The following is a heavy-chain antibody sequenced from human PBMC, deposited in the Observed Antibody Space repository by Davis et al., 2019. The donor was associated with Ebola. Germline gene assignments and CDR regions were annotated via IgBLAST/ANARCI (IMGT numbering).Heavy chain of an antibody. CDR2: IGVYNGKT. CDR1: GYSFTTYG. J-gene: IGHJ4*02. CDR3: ARGRYPTSSLDY. D-gene: IGHD6-6*01. V-gene: IGHV1-18*01. Sequence: ASVKVSCKPVGYSFTTYGLSWVRQAPGQGLEWVGWIGVYNGKTDYAKKFKGRVDMTADTSTSTAYVELRSLISDDTAVYYCARGRYPTSSLDYWGQGTLVTVSS.